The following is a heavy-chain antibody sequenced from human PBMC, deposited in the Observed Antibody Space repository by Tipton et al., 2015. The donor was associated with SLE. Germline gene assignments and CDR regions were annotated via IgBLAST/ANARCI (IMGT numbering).Heavy chain of an antibody. CDR1: GFTFSSYW. CDR2: IKQDGSEK. V-gene: IGHV3-7*01. Sequence: GSLRLSCAASGFTFSSYWMSWVRQAPGKGLEWVANIKQDGSEKYYVDSVKGRFTISRDNAKNSLYLQMNSLRAEDTAVYYCARDAPSSSGYYSAFDIWGQGTMVTVSS. D-gene: IGHD3-22*01. CDR3: ARDAPSSSGYYSAFDI. J-gene: IGHJ3*02.